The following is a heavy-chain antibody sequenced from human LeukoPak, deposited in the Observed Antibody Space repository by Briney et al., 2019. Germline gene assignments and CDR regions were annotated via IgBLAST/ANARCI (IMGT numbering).Heavy chain of an antibody. CDR1: GFIFSNYA. D-gene: IGHD3-16*01. CDR2: ISGSADS. J-gene: IGHJ4*02. V-gene: IGHV3-23*01. Sequence: GGSLRLSCAASGFIFSNYAMTWVRQAPGRGLEWVAGISGSADSSYAASAKGRFTISSDNSKNTLYLQLNRLTGEDTAVYFCAKETGWSPLGEDDHWGQGILVSVSS. CDR3: AKETGWSPLGEDDH.